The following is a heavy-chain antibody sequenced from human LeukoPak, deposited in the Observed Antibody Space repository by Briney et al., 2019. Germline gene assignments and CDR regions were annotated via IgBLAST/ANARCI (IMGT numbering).Heavy chain of an antibody. J-gene: IGHJ4*02. CDR1: GFTFDDYA. D-gene: IGHD6-13*01. Sequence: PGGSLRLSCAASGFTFDDYAMHWVRQAPGKGLEWVSGISWNSGSIGYADSVKGRFTISRDNAKNSLYLQMNSLRAEDTALYYCAKDRGYSSSWSSVFDYWGQGILVTVSS. CDR3: AKDRGYSSSWSSVFDY. V-gene: IGHV3-9*01. CDR2: ISWNSGSI.